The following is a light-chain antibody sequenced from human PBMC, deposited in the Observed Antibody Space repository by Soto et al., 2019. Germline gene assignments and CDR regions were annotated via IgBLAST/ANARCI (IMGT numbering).Light chain of an antibody. V-gene: IGKV1-17*03. Sequence: DIQMTQSPSSMSASVGDRFTITCRASEGISNYLAWFQQKPGKAPKRLIHTASNLQSGVPSRFSGSGSGTEFTLTISSLQPEDFATYYCQQCNTPFTFDGLTKVDIK. CDR2: TAS. CDR3: QQCNTPFT. CDR1: EGISNY. J-gene: IGKJ4*01.